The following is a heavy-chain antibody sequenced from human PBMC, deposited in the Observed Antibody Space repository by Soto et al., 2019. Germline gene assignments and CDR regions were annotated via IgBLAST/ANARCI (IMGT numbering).Heavy chain of an antibody. J-gene: IGHJ4*02. CDR2: IWYDGSNK. V-gene: IGHV3-33*01. Sequence: QVQLVESGGGVVQPGRSLRLSCAASGVTFSSYGMHWVRQAPGKGLEWVAVIWYDGSNKYYADSVKGRFTISRDNSKNTLYLQMNSLRAEDTAVYYCARSRGSGWHLYYFDYWGQGTLVTVSS. CDR1: GVTFSSYG. D-gene: IGHD6-19*01. CDR3: ARSRGSGWHLYYFDY.